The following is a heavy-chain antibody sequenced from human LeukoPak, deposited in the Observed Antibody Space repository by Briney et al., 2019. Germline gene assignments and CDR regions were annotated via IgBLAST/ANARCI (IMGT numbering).Heavy chain of an antibody. Sequence: PGGSLRLSCAASGFTFHSYSMNWVRQAPGKGLEWVSDITSSSSYIYYADSVKGRFTISRDNAKNTLYLQKNSLRAEDTAVYYCAREGVLRYLDWSLSDSFDIWGQGTMVTVSS. J-gene: IGHJ3*02. CDR2: ITSSSSYI. V-gene: IGHV3-21*01. D-gene: IGHD3-3*01. CDR1: GFTFHSYS. CDR3: AREGVLRYLDWSLSDSFDI.